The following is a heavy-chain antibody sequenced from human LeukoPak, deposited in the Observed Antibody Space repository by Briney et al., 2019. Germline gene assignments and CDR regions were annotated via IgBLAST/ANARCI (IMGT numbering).Heavy chain of an antibody. V-gene: IGHV4-31*01. D-gene: IGHD4-17*01. Sequence: SETLSLTCTVSGGSISSGGYYWSWIRQHPGKGLEWIGYIYYSGSTYYNTALKSPITISVDTSKNQFSLNLSSVTAADTAVYYCARNFAYGANRALDSWGQGTLVTVSS. CDR3: ARNFAYGANRALDS. J-gene: IGHJ4*02. CDR2: IYYSGST. CDR1: GGSISSGGYY.